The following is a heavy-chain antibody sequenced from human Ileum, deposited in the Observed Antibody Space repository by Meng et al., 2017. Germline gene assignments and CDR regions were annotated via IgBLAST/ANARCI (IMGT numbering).Heavy chain of an antibody. CDR3: ARGVVSGSHYNTY. CDR2: IHHSGTT. J-gene: IGHJ4*02. V-gene: IGHV4-4*02. Sequence: QVQLQESGPGLVKPSGPLALTCAVSGGSISSSNWWSWVRQPPEKRLEWIGEIHHSGTTNYSPSLKSRLTISVDKSKNQFSLKLQSVTAADTAVYFCARGVVSGSHYNTYWGQGILVTVSS. CDR1: GGSISSSNW. D-gene: IGHD3-10*01.